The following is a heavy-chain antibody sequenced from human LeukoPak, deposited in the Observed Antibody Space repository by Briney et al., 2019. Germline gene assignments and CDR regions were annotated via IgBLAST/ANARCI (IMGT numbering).Heavy chain of an antibody. Sequence: GRSLRLSCAASGFTFSSYAMHWVRQAPGKGLEWVAVISYDGGNKYYADSVKGRFTISRDNSKNTVYLQMNNLTAADTAVFYCARAREYNWNFGLHYWGQGTLVTVSS. J-gene: IGHJ4*02. CDR3: ARAREYNWNFGLHY. D-gene: IGHD1-7*01. CDR2: ISYDGGNK. CDR1: GFTFSSYA. V-gene: IGHV3-30-3*01.